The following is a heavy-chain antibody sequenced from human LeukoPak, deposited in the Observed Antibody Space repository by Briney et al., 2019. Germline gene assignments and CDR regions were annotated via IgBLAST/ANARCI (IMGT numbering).Heavy chain of an antibody. CDR3: ASTSAMVYFDY. CDR1: GGSCSGYH. CDR2: INHRGST. J-gene: IGHJ4*02. D-gene: IGHD5-18*01. V-gene: IGHV4-34*01. Sequence: SETLSLTCAGYGGSCSGYHWSWIRQPPGKGLEWIGEINHRGSTNYNPSLKSRVTISVDTSKNQFSLKLSSVTAADTAVYYCASTSAMVYFDYWGQGTLVTVSS.